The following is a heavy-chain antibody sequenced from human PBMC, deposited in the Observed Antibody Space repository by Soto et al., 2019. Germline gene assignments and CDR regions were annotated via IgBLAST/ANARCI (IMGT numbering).Heavy chain of an antibody. Sequence: ASVKVSCKASGYTFTGHYIHWVRQAPGQGLEGVGWISPYSGDTNYEQKFQGRVTMTRDTSKTTAYMELRRLRSDDTAVYYCARVFIATGGSALDSWGQGTLVTVSS. CDR3: ARVFIATGGSALDS. V-gene: IGHV1-2*02. D-gene: IGHD6-13*01. CDR1: GYTFTGHY. CDR2: ISPYSGDT. J-gene: IGHJ4*02.